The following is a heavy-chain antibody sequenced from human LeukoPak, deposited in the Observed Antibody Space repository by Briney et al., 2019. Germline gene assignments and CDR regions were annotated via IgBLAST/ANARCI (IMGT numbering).Heavy chain of an antibody. CDR3: ARVRYYDSSGYYPTPRNWFDP. CDR1: GGTFSSYV. J-gene: IGHJ5*02. CDR2: IIPIFGTA. Sequence: SVKVSCKASGGTFSSYVISWVRQAPGQGLEWMGGIIPIFGTANYAQKFQGRVTITTDESTSTAYMELSSLRSEDTAVYYCARVRYYDSSGYYPTPRNWFDPWGQGTLVTVSS. D-gene: IGHD3-22*01. V-gene: IGHV1-69*05.